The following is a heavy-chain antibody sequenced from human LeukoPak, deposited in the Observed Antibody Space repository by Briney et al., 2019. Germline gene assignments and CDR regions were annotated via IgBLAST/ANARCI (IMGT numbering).Heavy chain of an antibody. CDR2: VYYSGST. CDR3: ARAWELLRGHDAFDI. J-gene: IGHJ3*02. V-gene: IGHV4-59*01. D-gene: IGHD1-26*01. Sequence: SETLSLTCTVSGGSISSYYWSWIRQPPGKGLEWIGYVYYSGSTNYNPSLKSRVTISVDTSKNQFPLKLSSVTAADTAVYYCARAWELLRGHDAFDIWGQGTMVTVSS. CDR1: GGSISSYY.